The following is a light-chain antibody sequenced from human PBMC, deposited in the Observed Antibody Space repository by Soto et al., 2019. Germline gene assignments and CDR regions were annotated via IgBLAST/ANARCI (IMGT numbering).Light chain of an antibody. V-gene: IGKV3-15*01. CDR1: QAISNN. J-gene: IGKJ1*01. CDR3: QQANDWPPT. Sequence: EIVLTQSPATLSVSPGERVTLSCRASQAISNNLAWYQQKPGQAPRLLIFDASTRATGIPARFSGSGSGTEFTLTISSLQSEDFAVYYCQQANDWPPTFGQGTKVDIK. CDR2: DAS.